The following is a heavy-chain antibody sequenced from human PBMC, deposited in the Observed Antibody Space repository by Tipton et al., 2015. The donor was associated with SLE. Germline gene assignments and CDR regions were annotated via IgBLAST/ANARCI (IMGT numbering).Heavy chain of an antibody. CDR1: GDSMNNYY. Sequence: TLSLTCSVSGDSMNNYYWSWFRQSTGRGLEWIGRVYSSGSANYNPALISRVSMSVDISKNQFFLTLRSVTAADTAVYFCARGDVDWGQGTLVTVSS. CDR3: ARGDVD. J-gene: IGHJ4*02. D-gene: IGHD5-24*01. V-gene: IGHV4-4*07. CDR2: VYSSGSA.